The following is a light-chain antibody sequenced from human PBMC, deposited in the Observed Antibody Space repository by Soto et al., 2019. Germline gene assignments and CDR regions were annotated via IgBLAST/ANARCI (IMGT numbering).Light chain of an antibody. J-gene: IGKJ1*01. CDR2: QIS. V-gene: IGKV2-24*01. CDR1: QSLVYSDGNTY. Sequence: DVVLTQTPLSSPVTLGQPASISCRSSQSLVYSDGNTYLSWLQQRPGQPPRLLIYQISNRFSGVRDRVSGSGAGTDFARKISRVEAEDVGVYCCMQFAHFPRTFGQGT. CDR3: MQFAHFPRT.